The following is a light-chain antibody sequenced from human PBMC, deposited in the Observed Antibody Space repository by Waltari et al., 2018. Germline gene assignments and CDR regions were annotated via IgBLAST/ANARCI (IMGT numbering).Light chain of an antibody. V-gene: IGLV2-14*01. CDR1: SSDVGGYNS. Sequence: QSALTQPASVSGSPGQSITISCPGTSSDVGGYNSASWYQQHPGKAPKLMIYEVSNRPSGVSNRFSGSKSGNTASLTISGLQAEDEADYYCSSYTSSSTVVFGGGTKLTVL. CDR2: EVS. J-gene: IGLJ2*01. CDR3: SSYTSSSTVV.